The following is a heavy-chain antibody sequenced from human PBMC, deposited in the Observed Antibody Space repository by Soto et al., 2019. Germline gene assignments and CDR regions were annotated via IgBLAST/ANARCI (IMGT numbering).Heavy chain of an antibody. V-gene: IGHV1-69*13. CDR1: GGTFSSYA. D-gene: IGHD3-3*01. CDR3: ASVTIRYYYGMDV. J-gene: IGHJ6*02. CDR2: IIPIFGTA. Sequence: ASVKVSCKASGGTFSSYAISWVRQAPGQGLEWMGGIIPIFGTANYAQKFQGRVTITADESTSTAYMELSSLRSEDTAVYYCASVTIRYYYGMDVWGQGTTVTVS.